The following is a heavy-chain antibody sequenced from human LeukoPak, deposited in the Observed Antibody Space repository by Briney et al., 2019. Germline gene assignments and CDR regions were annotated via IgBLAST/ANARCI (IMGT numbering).Heavy chain of an antibody. D-gene: IGHD2-2*01. CDR1: GFTFSTYE. Sequence: PGGSLRLSCAASGFTFSTYEMHWVRQAPGKGLEWVVVISHDGNDQYYADSAKGRFTISRDNSKNALYLQMNSLRLEDTAVYYCARDRDCSRTSCFNAFDVWGQGTMAIVSS. V-gene: IGHV3-30*04. CDR3: ARDRDCSRTSCFNAFDV. CDR2: ISHDGNDQ. J-gene: IGHJ3*01.